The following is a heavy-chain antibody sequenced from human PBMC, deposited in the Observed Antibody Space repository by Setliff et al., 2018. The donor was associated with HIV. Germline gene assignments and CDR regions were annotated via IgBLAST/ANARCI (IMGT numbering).Heavy chain of an antibody. CDR3: ARSFGWGAFNV. D-gene: IGHD6-19*01. CDR1: GASIRSDRMY. V-gene: IGHV4-61*01. Sequence: PSETLSLTCSVSGASIRSDRMYWSWIRRPPGQRLEWIGFISFAGHINYNPSLSSRVTVSRDTSRNQFSMTLTSVTAADTAVYYCARSFGWGAFNVWAQGTVVTVSS. J-gene: IGHJ3*01. CDR2: ISFAGHI.